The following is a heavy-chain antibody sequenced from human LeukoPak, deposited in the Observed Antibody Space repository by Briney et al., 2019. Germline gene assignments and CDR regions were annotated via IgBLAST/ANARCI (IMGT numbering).Heavy chain of an antibody. V-gene: IGHV7-4-1*02. CDR3: ARLYCSSTSCQKAGMDYYGMDV. D-gene: IGHD2-2*01. CDR2: INTNTGNP. Sequence: ASVKVSCKASGYTFTSYAMNWVRQAPGQGLEWMGWINTNTGNPTYAQGFTGRFVFSLDTSVSTAYLQISSLKAEDTAVYYCARLYCSSTSCQKAGMDYYGMDVRGQGTTVTVSS. J-gene: IGHJ6*02. CDR1: GYTFTSYA.